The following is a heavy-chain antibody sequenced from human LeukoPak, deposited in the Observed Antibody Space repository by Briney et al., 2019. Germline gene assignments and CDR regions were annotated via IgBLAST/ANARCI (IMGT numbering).Heavy chain of an antibody. D-gene: IGHD3-22*01. Sequence: GGSLRLSCAASGFTFDDYGMSWVRQAPGKGLEWVSGINWNGGSTGYADSVKGRFTISRDNAKNSLYLQMNSLRAKDTALYYCARDGGYYYDSSGYIYWGQGTLVTVSS. CDR2: INWNGGST. CDR1: GFTFDDYG. V-gene: IGHV3-20*04. CDR3: ARDGGYYYDSSGYIY. J-gene: IGHJ4*02.